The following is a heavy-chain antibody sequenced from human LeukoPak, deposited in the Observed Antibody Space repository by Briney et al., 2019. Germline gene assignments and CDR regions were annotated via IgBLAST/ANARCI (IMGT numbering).Heavy chain of an antibody. CDR1: GFPFGDFA. CDR2: ITRSGQNT. V-gene: IGHV3-23*01. J-gene: IGHJ3*01. D-gene: IGHD4-11*01. Sequence: PGGSLRLSRAASGFPFGDFAMTWVRQVPGGRLQWVSTITRSGQNTYYADSVKGRFTISRDDYKGMLYLQMNSLRAEDTAMYYCVKDDYCSIPGCVIDALVVWGQGTVVTVSS. CDR3: VKDDYCSIPGCVIDALVV.